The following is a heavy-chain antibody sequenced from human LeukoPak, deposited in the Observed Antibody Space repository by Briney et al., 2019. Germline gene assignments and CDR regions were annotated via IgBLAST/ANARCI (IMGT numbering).Heavy chain of an antibody. D-gene: IGHD2-2*02. CDR2: IYTSGST. CDR3: ARGSLGYCSSTSCYSSDY. J-gene: IGHJ4*02. V-gene: IGHV4-61*02. Sequence: PSETLSLTCTVPGGSISSGSYYWSWIRQPAGKGLEWIGRIYTSGSTNYNPSLKSRVTISVDTSKNQFSLKLSSVTAADTAVYYCARGSLGYCSSTSCYSSDYWGQGTLVTVSS. CDR1: GGSISSGSYY.